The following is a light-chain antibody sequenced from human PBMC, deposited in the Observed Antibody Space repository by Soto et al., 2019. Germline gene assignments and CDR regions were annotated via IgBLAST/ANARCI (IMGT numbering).Light chain of an antibody. CDR3: QQHYSTPRT. CDR2: WAS. CDR1: QSVLYSSNNKNY. J-gene: IGKJ1*01. Sequence: DIVMTQSPDSLAVSLGERATINCKSSQSVLYSSNNKNYLAWYQQKAGHPPKLLIYWASTRESGVPDRFSGSGSGTDFTLTISSLQADDVAVYYCQQHYSTPRTFGQGTKVEIK. V-gene: IGKV4-1*01.